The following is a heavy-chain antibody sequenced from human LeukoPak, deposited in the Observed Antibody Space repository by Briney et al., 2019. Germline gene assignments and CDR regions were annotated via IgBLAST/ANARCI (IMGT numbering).Heavy chain of an antibody. V-gene: IGHV3-23*01. CDR2: INNSGGDT. Sequence: GGSLRLSCVASGFTFSSYALTWVRQAPGKGLEWVSTINNSGGDTYYADSVKGRFTISRDNSKNTLYLQMNSLRAEDTAAYYCAKDSASTVTSADYWGQGTLVTVSS. D-gene: IGHD4-17*01. J-gene: IGHJ4*02. CDR1: GFTFSSYA. CDR3: AKDSASTVTSADY.